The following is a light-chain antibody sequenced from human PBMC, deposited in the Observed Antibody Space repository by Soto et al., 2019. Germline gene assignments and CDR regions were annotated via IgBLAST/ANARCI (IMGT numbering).Light chain of an antibody. CDR3: QQYGSSPFT. V-gene: IGKV3-20*01. J-gene: IGKJ2*01. CDR1: QSVSNSY. Sequence: DIVLTQSPGTLSLSPGDRATLSCRASQSVSNSYLAWYQQKPGQAPRLLIYGASSWATGIPDRFSGSGSGTDFTLTISRLEPEDFAVYYCQQYGSSPFTFGQGTKLEIK. CDR2: GAS.